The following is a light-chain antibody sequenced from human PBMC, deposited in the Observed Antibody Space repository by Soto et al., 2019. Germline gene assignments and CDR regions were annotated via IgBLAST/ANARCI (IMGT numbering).Light chain of an antibody. CDR2: DAS. CDR3: QQRSNSIT. CDR1: QSVGNY. Sequence: EIVLTQSPATLSLSPGERATLSCRASQSVGNYLAWYQQKPGQAPRLLIFDASNRAAGIPARFSGSGSGADFTLTISGLEPEDFADYYCQQRSNSITFGQGTRLEI. J-gene: IGKJ5*01. V-gene: IGKV3-11*01.